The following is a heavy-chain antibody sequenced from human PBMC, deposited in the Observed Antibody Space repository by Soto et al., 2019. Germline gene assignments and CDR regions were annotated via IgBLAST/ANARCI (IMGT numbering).Heavy chain of an antibody. Sequence: GGSLRLSCAASGFTVSSNYMSWVRQAPGKGLEWVSVIYSGGSTYYADSVKGRFTISRDNSKNTLYLQMNSLRAEDTAVYYCVRSFKVATHEGDYYYYYGMDVGGQGTTVTVSS. CDR1: GFTVSSNY. V-gene: IGHV3-66*01. CDR3: VRSFKVATHEGDYYYYYGMDV. CDR2: IYSGGST. D-gene: IGHD5-12*01. J-gene: IGHJ6*02.